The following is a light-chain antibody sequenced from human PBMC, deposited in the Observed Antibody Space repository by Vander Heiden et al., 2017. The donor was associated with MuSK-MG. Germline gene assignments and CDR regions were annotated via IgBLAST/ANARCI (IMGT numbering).Light chain of an antibody. CDR2: GAS. J-gene: IGKJ5*01. Sequence: IVLTQSPGTLSLSPGERATLSCRASQSVSSSYLAWYQQQPGQPPRLLIYGASSRATGIPDWFSGSGSGTVFTLTISRLEPEDVAVYYCQHNDSSPITFGQGTQVEIK. CDR3: QHNDSSPIT. CDR1: QSVSSSY. V-gene: IGKV3-20*01.